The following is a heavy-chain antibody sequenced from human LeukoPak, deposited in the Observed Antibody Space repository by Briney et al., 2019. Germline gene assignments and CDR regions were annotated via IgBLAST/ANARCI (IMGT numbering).Heavy chain of an antibody. CDR3: AKADSSSWYKALDY. D-gene: IGHD6-13*01. CDR2: ISGSGGGT. Sequence: PGGSLRLSCAASGFTFSSYAMSWVRQAPGKGLEWVSAISGSGGGTYYADSVKGRFTISRDNSKNTLYLQMNSLRAEDTAVYYCAKADSSSWYKALDYWGQGTLVTVSS. CDR1: GFTFSSYA. J-gene: IGHJ4*02. V-gene: IGHV3-23*01.